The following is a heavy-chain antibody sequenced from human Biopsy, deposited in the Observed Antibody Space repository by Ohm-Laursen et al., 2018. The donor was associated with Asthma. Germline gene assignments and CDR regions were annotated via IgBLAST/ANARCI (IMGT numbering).Heavy chain of an antibody. CDR2: ISFDGRYE. CDR1: GFSFGSFG. Sequence: SSLRLSCAASGFSFGSFGMHWVRQVPGKGPAWVALISFDGRYEYYADSVKGRFTISRDNPMKRLYLQMSSLTAEDTAVYYCASRGGDFWSGYYMDYWGQGTLVTVSS. J-gene: IGHJ4*02. CDR3: ASRGGDFWSGYYMDY. V-gene: IGHV3-30*03. D-gene: IGHD3-3*01.